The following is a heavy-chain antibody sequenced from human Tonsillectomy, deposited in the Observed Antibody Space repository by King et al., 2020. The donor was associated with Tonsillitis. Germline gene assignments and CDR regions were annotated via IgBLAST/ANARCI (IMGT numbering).Heavy chain of an antibody. CDR3: ARYLRDYGDYGPDWFDP. V-gene: IGHV1-2*07. Sequence: VQLVESGAEVKKPGASVKVSCKASGYTFTGYYMHWVRQAPGQGLEWMGWINPNSGGTNYAHKFQGRFTINRDTSISTAYMELSRLRSYDTAVYYCARYLRDYGDYGPDWFDPWGQGTLVTVSS. CDR1: GYTFTGYY. D-gene: IGHD4-17*01. CDR2: INPNSGGT. J-gene: IGHJ5*02.